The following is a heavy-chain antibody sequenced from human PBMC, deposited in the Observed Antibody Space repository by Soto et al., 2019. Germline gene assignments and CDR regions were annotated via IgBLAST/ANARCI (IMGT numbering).Heavy chain of an antibody. CDR2: IRSKAKGYAT. Sequence: GGSLSVSCTAAGGTFSASGMRWVRQATGRGLEWVGRIRSKAKGYATSYAASVEGRFNISRDDSKNTAYLQMSSLKTEDTALYYCTRYYNDTSGYFDYWGQGILVTVSS. CDR3: TRYYNDTSGYFDY. D-gene: IGHD3-22*01. J-gene: IGHJ4*02. CDR1: GGTFSASG. V-gene: IGHV3-73*01.